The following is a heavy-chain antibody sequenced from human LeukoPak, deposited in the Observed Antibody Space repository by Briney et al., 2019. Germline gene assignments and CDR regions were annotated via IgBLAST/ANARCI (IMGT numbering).Heavy chain of an antibody. J-gene: IGHJ4*02. Sequence: SETLSLTCAVYGGSFSGYYWSWIRQPPGKGLEWIGEINHSGSTNYNPSLKSRVTISVDTSKNQFSLKLSSVTAADTAVYYCARAHSTTVVTSFDYWGQGTLVTVSS. CDR1: GGSFSGYY. D-gene: IGHD4-23*01. V-gene: IGHV4-34*01. CDR2: INHSGST. CDR3: ARAHSTTVVTSFDY.